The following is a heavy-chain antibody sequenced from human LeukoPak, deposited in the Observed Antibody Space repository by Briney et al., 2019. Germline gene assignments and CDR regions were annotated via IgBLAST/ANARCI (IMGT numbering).Heavy chain of an antibody. Sequence: SETLSLTCTVSGGSISSYYWSWIRQPAGKGLEWIGRIYTSGSTNYNPSLKSRVTMSVDTSKNQFSLKLSSVTAADTAVYYCARVRGLVVPAAKDRGYNWFDPWGQGTLVTVSS. CDR1: GGSISSYY. V-gene: IGHV4-4*07. CDR3: ARVRGLVVPAAKDRGYNWFDP. CDR2: IYTSGST. D-gene: IGHD2-2*01. J-gene: IGHJ5*02.